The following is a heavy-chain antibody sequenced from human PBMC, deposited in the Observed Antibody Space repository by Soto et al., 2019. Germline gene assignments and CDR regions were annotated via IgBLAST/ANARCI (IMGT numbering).Heavy chain of an antibody. J-gene: IGHJ4*02. CDR3: AAEGWGSSCWYNTRIFDY. Sequence: QMQLVQSGPEVKKPGTSVKVSCKASGFTFTSSAVQWVRQARGQRLEWIGWIVVGSGNTNYAQKFQERVTITRDMSTSTAYMELSSLRSEDTAVYYCAAEGWGSSCWYNTRIFDYWGQGTLVTVSS. D-gene: IGHD6-13*01. CDR1: GFTFTSSA. V-gene: IGHV1-58*01. CDR2: IVVGSGNT.